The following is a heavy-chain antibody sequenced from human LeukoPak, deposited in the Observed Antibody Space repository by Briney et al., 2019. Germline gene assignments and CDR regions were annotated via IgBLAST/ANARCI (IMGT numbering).Heavy chain of an antibody. CDR1: GFTFDDYA. V-gene: IGHV3-43D*03. D-gene: IGHD1-26*01. Sequence: GGSLRLSCAASGFTFDDYAMHWVRQAPGKGLEWVSFISWDGGTTYYADSVKGRFTISRDNSKNSLYLQMNSLRAEDTALYYCAKDMRGGSYNLDYWGQGTLVTVSS. CDR3: AKDMRGGSYNLDY. J-gene: IGHJ4*02. CDR2: ISWDGGTT.